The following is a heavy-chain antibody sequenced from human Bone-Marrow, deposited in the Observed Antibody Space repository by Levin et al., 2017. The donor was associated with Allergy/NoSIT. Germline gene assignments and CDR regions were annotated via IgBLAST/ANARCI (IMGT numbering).Heavy chain of an antibody. CDR1: GDSVSSSDYY. CDR2: MFYRGTT. J-gene: IGHJ4*02. V-gene: IGHV4-39*01. CDR3: VRQKYYYEVSGFFADS. D-gene: IGHD3-22*01. Sequence: PSETLSLTCTVSGDSVSSSDYYWGWIRQPPGKRLEWIGGMFYRGTTYFTPSLKSRVSISVDTSKNQFSLKLDSMTAADTAVYYCVRQKYYYEVSGFFADSWGQGSLVTVSS.